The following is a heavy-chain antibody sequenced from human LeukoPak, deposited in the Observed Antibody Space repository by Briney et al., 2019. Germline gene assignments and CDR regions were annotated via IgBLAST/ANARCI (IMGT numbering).Heavy chain of an antibody. CDR3: ARGLLLWFGELLLPPPMDV. V-gene: IGHV3-74*01. Sequence: PGGSLRLSCAASGFTFSSYWMHWVRQAPGKGLVWVSRINSDGSSTSYADSVKGRFTISRENAKNTLCLQMNSLRAEDTAVYYCARGLLLWFGELLLPPPMDVWGQGTTVTVSS. J-gene: IGHJ6*02. CDR2: INSDGSST. D-gene: IGHD3-10*01. CDR1: GFTFSSYW.